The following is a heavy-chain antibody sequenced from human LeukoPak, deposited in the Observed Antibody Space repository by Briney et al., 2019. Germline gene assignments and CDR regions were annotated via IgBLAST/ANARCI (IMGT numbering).Heavy chain of an antibody. CDR1: GYTFTSYY. Sequence: GASVKVSCKASGYTFTSYYMHWVRQAPGQGLEWMGWINPNSGGTNYAQKFQGSVTMTRDTSISTAYMELSRLRSDDTAVYYCARFSGYDSARSADSNGSRYYFDYWGKGTMVTVSS. V-gene: IGHV1-2*02. D-gene: IGHD5-12*01. CDR3: ARFSGYDSARSADSNGSRYYFDY. J-gene: IGHJ4*02. CDR2: INPNSGGT.